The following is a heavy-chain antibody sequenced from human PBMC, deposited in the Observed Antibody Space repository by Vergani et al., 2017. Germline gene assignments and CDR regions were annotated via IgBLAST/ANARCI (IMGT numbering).Heavy chain of an antibody. CDR2: INKDGDFR. D-gene: IGHD3-16*01. CDR1: EFSFSHHW. J-gene: IGHJ2*01. CDR3: VKDNDYDADGPFDL. Sequence: EVQLVESGGGLVQPGGSLRLSCAASEFSFSHHWMYWVRQAPGKGLVWVSSINKDGDFRRYADLVKGRFSISRDNAKKAVFLQMNNLRHEDTALYFCVKDNDYDADGPFDLWGRGTLVTVSS. V-gene: IGHV3-74*01.